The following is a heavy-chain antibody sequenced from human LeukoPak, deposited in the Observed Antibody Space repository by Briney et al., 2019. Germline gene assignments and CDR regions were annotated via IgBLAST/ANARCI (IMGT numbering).Heavy chain of an antibody. CDR1: GFTFSSYW. J-gene: IGHJ3*02. CDR2: IKQDGSEK. V-gene: IGHV3-7*01. Sequence: PGGSLRLSCAASGFTFSSYWMSWVRQAPGKGLEWVANIKQDGSEKCYVDSVKGRFTISRDNAKNSLYLQMNSLRAEDTAVYYCARERYCSSTSCEKGHDAFDIWGQGTMVTVSS. CDR3: ARERYCSSTSCEKGHDAFDI. D-gene: IGHD2-2*01.